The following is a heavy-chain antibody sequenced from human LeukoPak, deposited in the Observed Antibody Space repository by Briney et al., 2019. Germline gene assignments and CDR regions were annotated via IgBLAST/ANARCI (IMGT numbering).Heavy chain of an antibody. CDR3: AKEMFPVGTAMVTWFDYYYGMDV. D-gene: IGHD5-18*01. J-gene: IGHJ6*02. CDR2: ISWNSGSI. V-gene: IGHV3-9*01. Sequence: PGGSLRLSCAASGFTFDDYAMHWVRQAPGKGLEWVSGISWNSGSIGYADSVKGRFTISRDNAKNSLYLQMNSLRAEDTALYYCAKEMFPVGTAMVTWFDYYYGMDVWGQGTTVTVSS. CDR1: GFTFDDYA.